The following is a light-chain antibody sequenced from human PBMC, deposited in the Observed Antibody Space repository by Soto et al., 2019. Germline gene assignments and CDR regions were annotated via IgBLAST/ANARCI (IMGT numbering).Light chain of an antibody. CDR3: QQYNNWPPYT. Sequence: EIVMTQSPATLSVSPGERATLSCRASQSVSSNLAWYQQKPGQAPRLLMYGASTRATGIPARFRGSGSGTEFTLTISILQSEDFAVYYCQQYNNWPPYTFGQGTKLEIK. CDR1: QSVSSN. CDR2: GAS. V-gene: IGKV3-15*01. J-gene: IGKJ2*01.